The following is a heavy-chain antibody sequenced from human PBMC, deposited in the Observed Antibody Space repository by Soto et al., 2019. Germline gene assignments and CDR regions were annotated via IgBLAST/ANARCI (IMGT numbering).Heavy chain of an antibody. J-gene: IGHJ4*02. V-gene: IGHV1-18*01. Sequence: QVQLVQSGAEVKKPGASVKVSCKASGYTFTSYGISWVRQAPGQGLEWMGWISAYIGNTNYAQKLQGRVTMTTDTSTSTAYMELRSLRSDDTAVYYCARNEDDFWSGYQYYFDYWGQGTLVTVSS. D-gene: IGHD3-3*01. CDR3: ARNEDDFWSGYQYYFDY. CDR1: GYTFTSYG. CDR2: ISAYIGNT.